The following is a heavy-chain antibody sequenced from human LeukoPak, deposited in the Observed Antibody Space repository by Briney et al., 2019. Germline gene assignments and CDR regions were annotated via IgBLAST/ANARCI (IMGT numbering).Heavy chain of an antibody. CDR3: ARDLAGDGDY. CDR1: GGSVSSGSYY. D-gene: IGHD6-19*01. V-gene: IGHV4-61*01. Sequence: SETLSLTCTVSGGSVSSGSYYWSWIRQPPGKGLEWIGYIYYSGSTNYSPSLNSRVTISVDTSKNQFSLKLSSETAADTAVYYCARDLAGDGDYWGQGTLVTVSS. J-gene: IGHJ4*02. CDR2: IYYSGST.